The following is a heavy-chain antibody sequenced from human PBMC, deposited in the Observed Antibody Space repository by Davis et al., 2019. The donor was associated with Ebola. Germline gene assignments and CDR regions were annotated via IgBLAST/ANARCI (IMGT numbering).Heavy chain of an antibody. CDR3: ARDPTVTTKSYYYYGMDV. D-gene: IGHD4-11*01. Sequence: GESLKISCAASGFTFSSYAMSWVRQAPGKGLEWVSAISGSGGSTYYADSVKGRFTISRDNSKNTLYLQMSSLRAEDTAVYYCARDPTVTTKSYYYYGMDVWGQGTTVTVSS. J-gene: IGHJ6*02. CDR1: GFTFSSYA. CDR2: ISGSGGST. V-gene: IGHV3-23*01.